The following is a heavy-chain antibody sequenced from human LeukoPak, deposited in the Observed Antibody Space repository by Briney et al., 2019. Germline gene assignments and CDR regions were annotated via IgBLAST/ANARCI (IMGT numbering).Heavy chain of an antibody. V-gene: IGHV4-59*01. CDR1: GGSINSYY. Sequence: PSETLSLTCTVSGGSINSYYWSWIRQPPGKGLEWIAYLFYSGSTGYNPSLESRVTISVDTSKNQFSLKLRSVTAADTAVYYCATVAVIRGVTYFDYWGQGTLVTVSS. D-gene: IGHD3-10*01. CDR3: ATVAVIRGVTYFDY. J-gene: IGHJ4*02. CDR2: LFYSGST.